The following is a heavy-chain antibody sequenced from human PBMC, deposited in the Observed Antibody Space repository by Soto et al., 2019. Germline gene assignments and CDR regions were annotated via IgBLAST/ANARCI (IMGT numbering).Heavy chain of an antibody. CDR3: TTDLWRIAVVVGSTGYFNP. CDR2: IKSKSDGGTT. D-gene: IGHD2-15*01. J-gene: IGHJ5*02. V-gene: IGHV3-15*01. Sequence: DGSLRLSCAASGFTFSDAWSSWVRQAPGEGLDWVGRIKSKSDGGTTEYAAPGRGRYTISRDDSKNTLYLQMNSLKTEDTAVYYCTTDLWRIAVVVGSTGYFNPWGQGTPVTVSS. CDR1: GFTFSDAW.